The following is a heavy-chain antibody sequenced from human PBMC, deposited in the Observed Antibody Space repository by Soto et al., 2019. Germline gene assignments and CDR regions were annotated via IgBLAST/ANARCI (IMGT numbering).Heavy chain of an antibody. D-gene: IGHD3-16*02. V-gene: IGHV3-30-3*01. CDR2: ISYDGSNK. Sequence: QVQLVESGGGVVQPGRSLRLSCAASGFTFSSYAMHWVRQAPGKGLEWVAVISYDGSNKYYADSVKGRFTISRDNSQNTLYLQMNSLRAEDTAVYYCARVVLQTPAKRAFDYWGQGTLVTVSS. CDR3: ARVVLQTPAKRAFDY. CDR1: GFTFSSYA. J-gene: IGHJ4*02.